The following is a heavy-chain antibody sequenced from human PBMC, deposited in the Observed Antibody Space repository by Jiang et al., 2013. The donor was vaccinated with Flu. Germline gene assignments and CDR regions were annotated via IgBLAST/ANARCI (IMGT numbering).Heavy chain of an antibody. D-gene: IGHD2-2*01. CDR2: IIPIFGTA. J-gene: IGHJ4*02. Sequence: SGAEVKKPGSSVKVSCKASGGTFSSYAISWVRQAPGQGLEWMGGIIPIFGTANYAQKFQGRVTITADESTSTAYMELSSLRSEDTAVYYCARISPEYCSSTSCYFDYWGQGTLVTVSS. CDR1: GGTFSSYA. CDR3: ARISPEYCSSTSCYFDY. V-gene: IGHV1-69*01.